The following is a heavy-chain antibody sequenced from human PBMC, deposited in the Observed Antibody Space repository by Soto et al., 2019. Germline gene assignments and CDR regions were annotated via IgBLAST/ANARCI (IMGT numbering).Heavy chain of an antibody. V-gene: IGHV3-53*01. CDR1: WFNVQSNY. D-gene: IGHD1-20*01. CDR3: ARSYKWTGLFDY. J-gene: IGHJ4*02. CDR2: IYSDGST. Sequence: GGSLRLSCAVSWFNVQSNYMSWVRLAPGKGLEWVSAIYSDGSTYYADSVKGRFTTSSDVSKDTVYLQINILRVEDMAVYYWARSYKWTGLFDYWGQGTLVTVSS.